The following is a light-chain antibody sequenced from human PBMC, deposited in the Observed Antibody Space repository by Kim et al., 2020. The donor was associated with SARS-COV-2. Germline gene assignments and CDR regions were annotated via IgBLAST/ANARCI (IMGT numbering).Light chain of an antibody. V-gene: IGKV3-20*01. CDR3: QQYGSSPPWT. CDR1: QTVSSNL. Sequence: PGERATLSCRDSQTVSSNLLAWYQRKPGQATRLLIYGASSRATGIPDRFSGSGSGTDFTLTISRLEPEDFAVYYCQQYGSSPPWTFGQGTKVDIK. J-gene: IGKJ1*01. CDR2: GAS.